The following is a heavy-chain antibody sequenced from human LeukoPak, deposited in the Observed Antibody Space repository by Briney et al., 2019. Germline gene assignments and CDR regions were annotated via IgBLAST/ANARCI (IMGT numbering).Heavy chain of an antibody. Sequence: GGSLRLSCAASGFTFSSYSMSWVRQAPGKGLEWVSGISGSGGSTYYADSVKGRFTISRDNSKNTLYLQMNSLRAEDTAAYYCAKEGDYGSPPYYFDYWGQGTLVTVSS. D-gene: IGHD3-10*01. V-gene: IGHV3-23*01. CDR1: GFTFSSYS. J-gene: IGHJ4*02. CDR2: ISGSGGST. CDR3: AKEGDYGSPPYYFDY.